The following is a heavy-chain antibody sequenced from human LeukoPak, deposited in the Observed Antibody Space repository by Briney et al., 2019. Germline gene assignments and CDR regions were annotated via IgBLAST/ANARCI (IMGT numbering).Heavy chain of an antibody. CDR1: GYSFTTFW. CDR2: IYTGDSDT. CDR3: ASLRSYSDAFDI. Sequence: GESLKISCKGSGYSFTTFWVAWVRQMPGKGLEWLGIIYTGDSDTSNNPSFHGKVTFSADKSISTAYMQWSSLKASDTAMYYCASLRSYSDAFDIWGRGTMVTVSS. J-gene: IGHJ3*02. D-gene: IGHD2-21*01. V-gene: IGHV5-51*01.